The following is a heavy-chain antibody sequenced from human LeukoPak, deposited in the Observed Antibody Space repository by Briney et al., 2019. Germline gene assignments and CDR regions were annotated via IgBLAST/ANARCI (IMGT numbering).Heavy chain of an antibody. Sequence: ASVNVSCKASGGTFSSYAISWVRQAPGQGLEWMGGIIPIFGTANYAQKFQGRVTMTRDTSTSTVYMELSSLRSEDTAVYYCARALTYYYGSGSYTTYYYYYGMDVWGQGTTVTVSS. V-gene: IGHV1-69*05. CDR1: GGTFSSYA. CDR2: IIPIFGTA. CDR3: ARALTYYYGSGSYTTYYYYYGMDV. D-gene: IGHD3-10*01. J-gene: IGHJ6*02.